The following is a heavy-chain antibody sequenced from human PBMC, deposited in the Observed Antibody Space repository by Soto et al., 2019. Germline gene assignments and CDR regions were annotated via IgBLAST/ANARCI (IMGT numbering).Heavy chain of an antibody. J-gene: IGHJ6*02. CDR3: AQQLVPPPRWNYSYHYGMDV. D-gene: IGHD6-13*01. CDR2: ISASNGNT. V-gene: IGHV1-18*04. Sequence: DSGKVCCKTSGYTFTSYGISWVRQAPGQGLEWTGWISASNGNTNYAQKLQGRVTMTTDTSTSTAYMELSSLRSEATAVYYCAQQLVPPPRWNYSYHYGMDVWGQGTPVTVSS. CDR1: GYTFTSYG.